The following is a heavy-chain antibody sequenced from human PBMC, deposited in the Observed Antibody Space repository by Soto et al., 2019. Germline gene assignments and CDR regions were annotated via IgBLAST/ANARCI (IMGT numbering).Heavy chain of an antibody. J-gene: IGHJ6*02. CDR1: GGTFSSYA. CDR3: ARGDIVVVPAAPRGYYYYGMDV. V-gene: IGHV1-69*13. CDR2: IIPIFGTA. Sequence: GASVKVSCKASGGTFSSYAISWVRQAPGQGLEWMGGIIPIFGTANYAQKFQGRVTITADESTGTAYMELSSLRSEDAAVYYCARGDIVVVPAAPRGYYYYGMDVWGQGTTVTVSS. D-gene: IGHD2-2*01.